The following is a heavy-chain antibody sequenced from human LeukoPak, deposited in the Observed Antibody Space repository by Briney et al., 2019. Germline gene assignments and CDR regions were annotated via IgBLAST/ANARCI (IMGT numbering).Heavy chain of an antibody. CDR3: ARHRGAYCGGDCYLGFDY. Sequence: RGSLRLSCAASGFTFSTYWMSWVRQAPGKGLEWVANINHGGGEKYYVDSVKGRFTISRDDAKKSLYLQMNSLTAEDTAVYHCARHRGAYCGGDCYLGFDYWGRGTLVTVSS. CDR2: INHGGGEK. CDR1: GFTFSTYW. J-gene: IGHJ4*01. D-gene: IGHD2-21*02. V-gene: IGHV3-7*02.